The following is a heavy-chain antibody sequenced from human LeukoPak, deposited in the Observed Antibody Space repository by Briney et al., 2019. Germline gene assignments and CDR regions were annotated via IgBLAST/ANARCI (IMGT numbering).Heavy chain of an antibody. Sequence: VRSLRLSSAASVFTLTRSAMHWVRQSPGKGLECVALLPHDGTEKYYVESVKGRFTISRGNSNNTLYLQMNSLRVEDTAVYFCARQGSSLRYFHTYLDVWGKGTTVTVSS. V-gene: IGHV3-30*01. CDR2: LPHDGTEK. J-gene: IGHJ6*03. D-gene: IGHD6-6*01. CDR1: VFTLTRSA. CDR3: ARQGSSLRYFHTYLDV.